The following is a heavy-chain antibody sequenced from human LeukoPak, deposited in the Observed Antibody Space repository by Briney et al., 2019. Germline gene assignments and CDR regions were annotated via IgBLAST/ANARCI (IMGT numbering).Heavy chain of an antibody. CDR2: ISAYNGNT. D-gene: IGHD2-2*01. Sequence: ASVKVSCKASGYTFTSYGISWVRQAPGQGLEWMGWISAYNGNTNYAQKLQGRVTMTTDTSTSTAYMELRSLRSDDTAVYYCAREKGYCSSTSCYDYYYYMDVWGKGTTVTISS. CDR1: GYTFTSYG. CDR3: AREKGYCSSTSCYDYYYYMDV. V-gene: IGHV1-18*01. J-gene: IGHJ6*03.